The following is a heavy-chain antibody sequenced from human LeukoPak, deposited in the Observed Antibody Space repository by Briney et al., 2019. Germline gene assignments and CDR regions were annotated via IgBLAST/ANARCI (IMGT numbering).Heavy chain of an antibody. Sequence: GGSLRLSCAASGFTFSSYGMRWVRQAPGKGLEWVAFIRYDGSNKYYADSVKGRFTISRDNSKNTLYLQMNSLRAEDTAVYYCAREARYYGWFDPWGQGTLVTVSS. V-gene: IGHV3-30*02. CDR1: GFTFSSYG. CDR2: IRYDGSNK. CDR3: AREARYYGWFDP. J-gene: IGHJ5*02. D-gene: IGHD3-22*01.